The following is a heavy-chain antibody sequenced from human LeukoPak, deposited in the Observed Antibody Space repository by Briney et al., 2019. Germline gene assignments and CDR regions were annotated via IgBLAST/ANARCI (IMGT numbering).Heavy chain of an antibody. D-gene: IGHD3-16*01. CDR3: VRDDYLGY. Sequence: GGSLILSGAGTGFPTSISGMARVRQAPWRGLEWVAHIKQDGSEKNYVDLVKGRFTISRDNAKNSVYLQMNSLRVEDTAVYYCVRDDYLGYWGQGRLVTVSS. CDR1: GFPTSISG. V-gene: IGHV3-7*05. J-gene: IGHJ4*02. CDR2: IKQDGSEK.